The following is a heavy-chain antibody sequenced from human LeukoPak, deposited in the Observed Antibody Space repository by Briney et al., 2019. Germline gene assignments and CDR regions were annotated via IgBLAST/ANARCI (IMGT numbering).Heavy chain of an antibody. CDR1: GFTFNTYA. CDR3: AKVRGRVLGPDFGYYYDY. V-gene: IGHV3-23*01. CDR2: LSDSGGST. Sequence: PGGSLRLSCAAPGFTFNTYAMSWVRQAPGKGLEGVSALSDSGGSTSYADSVRGRFTISRDNSRNTLYLQMNSLRADDTAVYYCAKVRGRVLGPDFGYYYDYWGQGTVVTVSS. D-gene: IGHD2-8*02. J-gene: IGHJ4*02.